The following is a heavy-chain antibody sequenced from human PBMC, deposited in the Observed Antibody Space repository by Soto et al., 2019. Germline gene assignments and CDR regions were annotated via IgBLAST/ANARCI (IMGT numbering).Heavy chain of an antibody. CDR2: INHSGST. D-gene: IGHD2-2*01. J-gene: IGHJ5*02. CDR1: GGSFSGYY. Sequence: SETLSLTCAVYGGSFSGYYWSWIRQPPGKGLEWIGEINHSGSTNYNPSLKSRVTISVDTSKNQFSLKLSSVTAADTAVYYCARDGIVVVPAASRNWFDPWGQGTLVTVSS. CDR3: ARDGIVVVPAASRNWFDP. V-gene: IGHV4-34*01.